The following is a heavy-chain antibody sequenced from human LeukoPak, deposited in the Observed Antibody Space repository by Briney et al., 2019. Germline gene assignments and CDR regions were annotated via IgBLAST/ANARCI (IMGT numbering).Heavy chain of an antibody. V-gene: IGHV3-30*18. CDR1: GFTFSSYG. Sequence: PGGSLRLSCAASGFTFSSYGMHWVRQAPGKGLEWVAVISYDGSNKYYADSVKGRFTISRDNSKNTLYLQMNSLRAEDTAVYYCAKASAYYYYGMDVWGQGTTVTVSS. J-gene: IGHJ6*02. CDR2: ISYDGSNK. CDR3: AKASAYYYYGMDV.